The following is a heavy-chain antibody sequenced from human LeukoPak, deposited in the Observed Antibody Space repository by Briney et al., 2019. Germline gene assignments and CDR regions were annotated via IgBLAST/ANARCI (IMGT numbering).Heavy chain of an antibody. J-gene: IGHJ3*01. CDR3: ARPANLYYSADAFAL. CDR2: IYYSGST. Sequence: PSETLSLTCTVSGGSISSSSYYWGWIRQPPGKGLEWIGSIYYSGSTYYNPSLKSRVTISVDTSKNQFSLKLSSVTAADTAVYYCARPANLYYSADAFALWGQGTLVTVSS. V-gene: IGHV4-39*01. CDR1: GGSISSSSYY. D-gene: IGHD2/OR15-2a*01.